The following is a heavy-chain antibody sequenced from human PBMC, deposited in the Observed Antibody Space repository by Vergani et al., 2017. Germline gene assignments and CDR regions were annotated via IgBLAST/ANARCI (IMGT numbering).Heavy chain of an antibody. J-gene: IGHJ1*01. V-gene: IGHV3-30*18. Sequence: QVQLVESGGGVVQPGRSLRLSCAASGFTFSSYGMHWVRQAPGKGLEWVAVISYDGSNKDYADSVKGRFTISRDNSKNTLYLQMSSLRAEDTAVYYCAKGDLPYGPYGDYGYFQHWGQGTLVTVSS. CDR1: GFTFSSYG. CDR2: ISYDGSNK. D-gene: IGHD4-17*01. CDR3: AKGDLPYGPYGDYGYFQH.